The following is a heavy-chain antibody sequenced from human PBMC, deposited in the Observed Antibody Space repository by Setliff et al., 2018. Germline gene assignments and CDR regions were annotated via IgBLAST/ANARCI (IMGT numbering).Heavy chain of an antibody. CDR3: AREGEGSTFFPLDAFDI. CDR2: ISTNTGNP. J-gene: IGHJ3*02. V-gene: IGHV7-4-1*02. Sequence: ASVKVSCKASGYTFSSYAMNWVRQAPGQGLEWMGWISTNTGNPTYAQGFTRRFVFSLDTSVSTAYLQISSLKAEDTAVYYCAREGEGSTFFPLDAFDIWGQGTMVTVSS. D-gene: IGHD3-16*01. CDR1: GYTFSSYA.